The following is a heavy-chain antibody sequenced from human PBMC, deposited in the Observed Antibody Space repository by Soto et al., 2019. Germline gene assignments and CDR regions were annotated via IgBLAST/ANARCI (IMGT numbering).Heavy chain of an antibody. CDR2: IYWDDDK. V-gene: IGHV2-5*02. Sequence: QITLKESGPTLVEPTQTLTLTCAFSGFSLSTNGMSVGWIRQPPGKALEWLAFIYWDDDKRYSPSLKTRLTIFQDTSTNHVVLLMTNMDPVDTATYYCAYRQEYRGSWDSGWLDPWGQGTLVTVSS. CDR3: AYRQEYRGSWDSGWLDP. D-gene: IGHD6-13*01. CDR1: GFSLSTNGMS. J-gene: IGHJ5*02.